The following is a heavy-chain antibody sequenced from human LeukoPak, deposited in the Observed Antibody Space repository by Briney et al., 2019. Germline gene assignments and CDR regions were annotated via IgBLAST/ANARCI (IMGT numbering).Heavy chain of an antibody. CDR1: GGSISSYY. CDR2: IYYSGST. CDR3: ARSAFAGGGGAGACKFFLGLVEEYYFDY. J-gene: IGHJ4*02. Sequence: PSETLSLTCTASGGSISSYYWSWIRQPPGKGLEWIGYIYYSGSTNYNPSLKSRVTISVDTSKNQFSLKLSSVTAADTAVYYCARSAFAGGGGAGACKFFLGLVEEYYFDYWGQGTLVTVSS. D-gene: IGHD6-13*01. V-gene: IGHV4-59*08.